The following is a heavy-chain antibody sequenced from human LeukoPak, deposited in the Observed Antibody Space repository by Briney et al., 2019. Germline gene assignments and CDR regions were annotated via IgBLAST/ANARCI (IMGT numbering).Heavy chain of an antibody. V-gene: IGHV3-48*01. D-gene: IGHD5-24*01. CDR3: ARDYKYAFDN. J-gene: IGHJ4*02. CDR1: GFTLSNYA. Sequence: GGSLRLSCAASGFTLSNYAMHWVRQAPGKGLEWISYIGIDSGNTNYADSVKGRFTISGDKAKNSLYLQMNSLRVEDTAVYYCARDYKYAFDNWGQGTLVTVSS. CDR2: IGIDSGNT.